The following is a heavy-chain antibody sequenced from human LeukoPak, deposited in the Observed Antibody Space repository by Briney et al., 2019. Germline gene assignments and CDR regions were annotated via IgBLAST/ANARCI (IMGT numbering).Heavy chain of an antibody. CDR3: ARGALVVSTAYYDFWSGYYSFGDAFDI. D-gene: IGHD3-3*01. CDR2: IYTSGST. J-gene: IGHJ3*02. V-gene: IGHV4-4*07. CDR1: GGSISSYY. Sequence: SETLSLTCTVSGGSISSYYWCWIRQPAGKGLEWIGRIYTSGSTNYNPSLKSRVTMSVDTSKNQFSLKLSSVTAADTAVYYCARGALVVSTAYYDFWSGYYSFGDAFDIWGQGTMVTVSS.